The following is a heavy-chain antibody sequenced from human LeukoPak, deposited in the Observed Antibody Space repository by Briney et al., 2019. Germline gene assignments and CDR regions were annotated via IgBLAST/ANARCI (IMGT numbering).Heavy chain of an antibody. CDR2: IYYSGST. D-gene: IGHD1-26*01. J-gene: IGHJ6*02. CDR1: GGSISSGDYY. CDR3: ARTFSESYYYYGMDV. V-gene: IGHV4-30-4*02. Sequence: PSETLSLTCTVSGGSISSGDYYWSWIRQPPGKGLEWIGYIYYSGSTYYNPSLKSRLTISVDTSQNQFSLKLSSVTAADTAVYYCARTFSESYYYYGMDVWGQGTTVTVSS.